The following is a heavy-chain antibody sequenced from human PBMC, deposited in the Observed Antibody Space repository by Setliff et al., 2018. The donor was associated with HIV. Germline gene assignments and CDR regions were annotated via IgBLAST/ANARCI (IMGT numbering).Heavy chain of an antibody. V-gene: IGHV2-70*02. D-gene: IGHD5-12*01. CDR2: IDWGDDK. CDR1: GFSLSTSGMC. CDR3: HSGYDTEEQSYFDY. Sequence: SGPTLVNPTQTLTLTCTFSGFSLSTSGMCVSWIRQPPGKALEWLARIDWGDDKYYSTSLKTRLTISRYNAKNTLYLQMNSLRAEDTGVYYCHSGYDTEEQSYFDYWGQGALVTVSS. J-gene: IGHJ4*02.